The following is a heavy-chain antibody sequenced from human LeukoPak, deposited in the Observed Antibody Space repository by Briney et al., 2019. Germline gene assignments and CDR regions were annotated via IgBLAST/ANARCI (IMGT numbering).Heavy chain of an antibody. CDR3: ARSYDSSGYYPAPIPL. CDR1: GYTFTSYY. CDR2: INPSGGST. V-gene: IGHV1-46*01. D-gene: IGHD3-22*01. J-gene: IGHJ4*02. Sequence: ASVKVSCKASGYTFTSYYMHWVRQTPGQGLEWMGIINPSGGSTSYAQKFQGRVTMTRDTSTSTVYMELSSLRSEDTAVYYCARSYDSSGYYPAPIPLWGQGTLVTVSS.